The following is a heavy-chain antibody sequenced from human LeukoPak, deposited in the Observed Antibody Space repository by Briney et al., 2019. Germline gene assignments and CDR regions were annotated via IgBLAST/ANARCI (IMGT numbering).Heavy chain of an antibody. CDR2: SIPILGTA. J-gene: IGHJ4*02. CDR1: GYTLTELS. D-gene: IGHD5-24*01. Sequence: GASVKVSCKVSGYTLTELSMHWVRQAPGQGLEWMGGSIPILGTANYAQKFQGRVTITTDESTSTAYMELSSLRSEDTAVYHCARDVGDGYNWRSLEGWGQGTLVTVSS. CDR3: ARDVGDGYNWRSLEG. V-gene: IGHV1-69*05.